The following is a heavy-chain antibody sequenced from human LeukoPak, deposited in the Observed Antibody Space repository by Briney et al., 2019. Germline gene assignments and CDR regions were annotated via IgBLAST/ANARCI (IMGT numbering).Heavy chain of an antibody. CDR2: ISGSGGST. D-gene: IGHD4-17*01. V-gene: IGHV3-23*01. J-gene: IGHJ4*02. CDR3: ATYGDYTFSSNYFDY. CDR1: EFTFSSYS. Sequence: PGGSLRLSCAASEFTFSSYSMNWVRQAPGKGLEWVSAISGSGGSTYYADSVKGGFTISRDNSKNTLYLQMNSLRAEDTAVYYCATYGDYTFSSNYFDYWGQGTLVTVSS.